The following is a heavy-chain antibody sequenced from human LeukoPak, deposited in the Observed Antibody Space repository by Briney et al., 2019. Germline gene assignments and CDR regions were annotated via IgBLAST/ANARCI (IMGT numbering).Heavy chain of an antibody. CDR1: GASFSDYY. CDR2: IYSGGDT. V-gene: IGHV3-53*01. Sequence: ETLSLTCVVYGASFSDYYWTWIRQAPGKGLEWVSLIYSGGDTYYADSVKGRFTISRDNSKNTLYLQMNRLRAEDTAVYYCAGTLYSGYGLGSLGAFDIWGQGTMVTVSS. D-gene: IGHD5-12*01. CDR3: AGTLYSGYGLGSLGAFDI. J-gene: IGHJ3*02.